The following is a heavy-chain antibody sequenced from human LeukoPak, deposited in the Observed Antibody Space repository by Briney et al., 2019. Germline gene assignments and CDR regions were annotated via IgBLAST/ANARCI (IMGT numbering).Heavy chain of an antibody. D-gene: IGHD3-22*01. Sequence: GGSLRLSCAASGFTFSSYAMSWVRQAPGKGLEWVSAISGSGGSTYYADSVKGRFTISRDNSKNTLYLQMNSLRAEDTAVYYCERVVGMKPSSYYYDVDLWGNGTKVIVSS. CDR1: GFTFSSYA. CDR3: ERVVGMKPSSYYYDVDL. J-gene: IGHJ6*03. V-gene: IGHV3-23*01. CDR2: ISGSGGST.